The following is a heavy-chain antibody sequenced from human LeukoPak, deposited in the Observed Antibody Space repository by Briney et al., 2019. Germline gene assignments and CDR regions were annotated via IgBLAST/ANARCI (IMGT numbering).Heavy chain of an antibody. D-gene: IGHD3-3*01. CDR2: INPNSGGT. CDR1: GYTFTGYY. Sequence: ASVKVSCKASGYTFTGYYMHWVRQAPGQGLEWMGWINPNSGGTNYAQKFQGRVTMTRDTSISTAYMELSRLRSDDTAVYHCARAGGDFWSGYFSFFADYWGQGTLVTVSS. J-gene: IGHJ4*02. V-gene: IGHV1-2*02. CDR3: ARAGGDFWSGYFSFFADY.